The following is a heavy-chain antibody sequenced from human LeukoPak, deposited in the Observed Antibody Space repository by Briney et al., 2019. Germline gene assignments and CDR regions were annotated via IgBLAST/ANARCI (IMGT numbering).Heavy chain of an antibody. CDR3: ARDYPLDWLYDY. D-gene: IGHD3-9*01. J-gene: IGHJ4*02. V-gene: IGHV3-7*01. CDR1: GFTSSSYW. CDR2: IKQDGSEK. Sequence: PGGSLRLSCAASGFTSSSYWMSWVRQAPGKGGEWVANIKQDGSEKYYVDSVKGRFTIYRENAKNSLYLPMNSLRAEDTAVYYCARDYPLDWLYDYWGQGTLVTVSS.